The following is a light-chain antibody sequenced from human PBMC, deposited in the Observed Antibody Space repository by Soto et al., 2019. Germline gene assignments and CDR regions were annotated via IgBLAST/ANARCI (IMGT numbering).Light chain of an antibody. CDR2: VNTDGSH. CDR3: QTWDTGVRV. J-gene: IGLJ2*01. CDR1: SGHSNHA. Sequence: QPVLTQSPSASASLGTSVRLTCTLSSGHSNHAIAWHQQQAGKGPRYLLKVNTDGSHNKGDGIPDRFSGSTSGAERYLTISSLQPEDEADYYCQTWDTGVRVFGGGTKLTVL. V-gene: IGLV4-69*01.